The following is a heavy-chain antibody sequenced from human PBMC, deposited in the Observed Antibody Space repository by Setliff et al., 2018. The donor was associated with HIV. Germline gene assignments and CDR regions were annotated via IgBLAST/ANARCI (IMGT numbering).Heavy chain of an antibody. V-gene: IGHV3-21*01. CDR3: VKDEEYIGVVSATMNMPGYYHYYYMDV. Sequence: GGSLRLSCAASGFTFSSYTMHWVRQAPGKGLEWVASISGGGKSIYYADSVKGRFTISRDNADRSLYLQMNSLKAEDTAVYYCVKDEEYIGVVSATMNMPGYYHYYYMDVWGKGSTVTVSS. D-gene: IGHD2-2*01. CDR2: ISGGGKSI. CDR1: GFTFSSYT. J-gene: IGHJ6*03.